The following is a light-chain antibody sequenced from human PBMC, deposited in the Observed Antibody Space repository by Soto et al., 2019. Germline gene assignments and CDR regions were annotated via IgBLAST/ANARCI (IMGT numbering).Light chain of an antibody. J-gene: IGLJ1*01. CDR2: QDD. CDR1: NLGNKY. CDR3: QAWDSTTSYV. V-gene: IGLV3-1*01. Sequence: SYELTQPPSVSVSPGQTASITCSGENLGNKYACWYQQRPGQSPMLVIYQDDKRPSGIPERFSGSNSGSTANLTISVTQAMDEADYFCQAWDSTTSYVFGTGTKLTVL.